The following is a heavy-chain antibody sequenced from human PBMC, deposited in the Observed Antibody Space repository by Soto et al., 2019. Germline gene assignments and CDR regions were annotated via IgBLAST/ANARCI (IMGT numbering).Heavy chain of an antibody. D-gene: IGHD3-3*01. Sequence: QVQLVQSGAEVKKPGASVKVSCKASGYTSASRGISWVRQAPGQGLEWMGWINSYNGNTKYAQKFQGRLTMTTDTSTTTSYMELRSLRSDDTAVYYCTRDDSPNDYWGQGTLVTVSS. V-gene: IGHV1-18*01. CDR3: TRDDSPNDY. CDR2: INSYNGNT. J-gene: IGHJ4*02. CDR1: GYTSASRG.